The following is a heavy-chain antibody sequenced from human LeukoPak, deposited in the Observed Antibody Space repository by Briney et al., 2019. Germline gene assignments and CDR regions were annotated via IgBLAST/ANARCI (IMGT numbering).Heavy chain of an antibody. D-gene: IGHD3-3*01. CDR3: ATDRGWRTSGYYLYYFEY. Sequence: GGSLRLSCAASGFVFRNYFMSWVRQAPGKGLEWVASIKNDGSEKYYVDSVRGRYTISRDNTKSSLYLQMSSLRAEDTAVYYCATDRGWRTSGYYLYYFEYWGQGTLVTFSS. CDR1: GFVFRNYF. CDR2: IKNDGSEK. V-gene: IGHV3-7*01. J-gene: IGHJ4*02.